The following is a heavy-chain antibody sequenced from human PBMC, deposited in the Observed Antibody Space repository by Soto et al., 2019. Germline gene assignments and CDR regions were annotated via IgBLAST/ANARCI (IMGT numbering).Heavy chain of an antibody. CDR2: MNPNSGNT. Sequence: ASVKVSCKASGYTFTSYDINWVRQATGQGLEWMGWMNPNSGNTGYAQKFQGRVTMTRNTYISTAYMELSSLRSEDTAVYYCAIGVGWLRSNNWFDPWGQGTLVTVS. CDR1: GYTFTSYD. J-gene: IGHJ5*02. V-gene: IGHV1-8*01. CDR3: AIGVGWLRSNNWFDP. D-gene: IGHD5-12*01.